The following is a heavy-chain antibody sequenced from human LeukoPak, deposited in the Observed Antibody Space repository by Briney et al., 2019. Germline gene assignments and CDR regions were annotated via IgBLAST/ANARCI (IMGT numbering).Heavy chain of an antibody. CDR3: ARDGLAPGGRYGMDV. CDR2: ISYDGSNK. V-gene: IGHV3-30-3*01. CDR1: GFTFSSYA. J-gene: IGHJ6*02. D-gene: IGHD1-14*01. Sequence: GGSLRLSCAASGFTFSSYAMHWVRQAPGKGLEWVAVISYDGSNKYYADSVKGRFTISRDNSKNTLYLQLNSLRAEDTAVYYCARDGLAPGGRYGMDVWGQGTTVTVSS.